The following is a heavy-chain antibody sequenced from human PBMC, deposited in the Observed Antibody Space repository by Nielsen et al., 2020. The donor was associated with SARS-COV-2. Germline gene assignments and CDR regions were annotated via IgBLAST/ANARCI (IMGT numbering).Heavy chain of an antibody. J-gene: IGHJ6*02. D-gene: IGHD7-27*01. Sequence: GESLKISCSASGFTVSSNYMSWVRQAAGKGLEWVSVIYSDGSASYADSVKGRFTISRDNFKNMLFLQMNGLRAEDTAVYYCARDNWGRMDVWGQGTTVTVSS. CDR1: GFTVSSNY. CDR2: IYSDGSA. CDR3: ARDNWGRMDV. V-gene: IGHV3-66*01.